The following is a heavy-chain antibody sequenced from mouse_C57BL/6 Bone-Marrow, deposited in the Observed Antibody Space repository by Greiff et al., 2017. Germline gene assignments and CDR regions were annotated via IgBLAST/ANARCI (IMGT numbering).Heavy chain of an antibody. CDR2: IYPGSGST. CDR3: ARRGAPYGYGRGDY. CDR1: GYTFTSYW. J-gene: IGHJ4*01. V-gene: IGHV1-55*01. D-gene: IGHD2-2*01. Sequence: QVQLQQPGAELVKPGASVKMSCKASGYTFTSYWITWVKQRTGQGLEWIGDIYPGSGSTNYNEKFKSKATLTVDTSSSTAYMQLSSLTSEDSAVYYCARRGAPYGYGRGDYWGQGTSVTVSS.